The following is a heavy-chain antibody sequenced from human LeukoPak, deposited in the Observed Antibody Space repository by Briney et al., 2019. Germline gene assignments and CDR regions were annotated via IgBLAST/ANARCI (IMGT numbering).Heavy chain of an antibody. V-gene: IGHV3-74*01. CDR1: GFTFSSYW. CDR2: INSDGSRT. CDR3: ASVGSIVAAGTLDY. J-gene: IGHJ4*02. Sequence: PGGSLRLSCAASGFTFSSYWMHWVRQAPGKGLMWVSRINSDGSRTTYADSVRGRFTISRDNAKNSLYLQMNSLRAEDTAVYYCASVGSIVAAGTLDYWGQGTLVTVSS. D-gene: IGHD6-13*01.